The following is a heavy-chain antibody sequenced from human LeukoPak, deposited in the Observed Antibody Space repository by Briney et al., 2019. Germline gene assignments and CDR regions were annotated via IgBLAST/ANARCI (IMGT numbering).Heavy chain of an antibody. CDR3: TRDFYDPSGGN. V-gene: IGHV1-18*01. D-gene: IGHD3-22*01. J-gene: IGHJ4*02. CDR1: GYTFTSYG. Sequence: GASVKVSCKASGYTFTSYGISWVRQAPGQGLEWMGWISGYNGITNYAQKLQGRVTMTTDTSTSTAYMELRSLRSDDTAVYYCTRDFYDPSGGNWGQGTLVTVSS. CDR2: ISGYNGIT.